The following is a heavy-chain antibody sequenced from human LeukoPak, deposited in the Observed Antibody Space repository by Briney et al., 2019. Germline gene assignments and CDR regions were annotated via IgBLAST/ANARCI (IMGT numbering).Heavy chain of an antibody. V-gene: IGHV4-59*01. Sequence: SETLSLTCTVSGGSISSYYWSWIRQPPGKGLEWIGYIYYSGSTNYNPSLKSRVTISVDTPKNQFSLKLSSVTAADTAVYYCARAGPTTVVTEFDYWGQGTLVTVSS. D-gene: IGHD4-23*01. CDR2: IYYSGST. CDR1: GGSISSYY. J-gene: IGHJ4*02. CDR3: ARAGPTTVVTEFDY.